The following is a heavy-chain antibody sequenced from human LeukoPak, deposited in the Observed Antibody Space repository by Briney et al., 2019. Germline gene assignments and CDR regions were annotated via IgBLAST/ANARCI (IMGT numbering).Heavy chain of an antibody. CDR1: GGSISTYY. J-gene: IGHJ3*02. Sequence: SETLSLTCTVSGGSISTYYWSWIRQPPGKGLEYIGYIYCSGSTNYNPSLKSRVTMSLDTSKNQLSLKLSSVTAADTAVYYCAREEVPHGFDIWGKGTMVTVFS. CDR3: AREEVPHGFDI. V-gene: IGHV4-59*01. CDR2: IYCSGST.